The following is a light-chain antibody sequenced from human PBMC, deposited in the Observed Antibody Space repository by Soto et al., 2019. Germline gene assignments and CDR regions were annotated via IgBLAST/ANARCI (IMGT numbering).Light chain of an antibody. Sequence: QSVLTQPPSASGTPGQTVTISCSGSSSNIATYSVYWYQQLPGTAPKLLIYENKQRPSGVPDRFSGSKSDTSASLAIAGLRAGDEADYYCAAWDDSLTVLFGGGTKLTVL. CDR3: AAWDDSLTVL. J-gene: IGLJ3*02. CDR1: SSNIATYS. CDR2: ENK. V-gene: IGLV1-47*01.